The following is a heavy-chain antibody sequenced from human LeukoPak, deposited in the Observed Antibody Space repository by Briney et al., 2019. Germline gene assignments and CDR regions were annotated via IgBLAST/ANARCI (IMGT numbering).Heavy chain of an antibody. J-gene: IGHJ3*02. CDR2: IYTSGST. Sequence: SETLSLTCTVSGGSISSYYWSWIRQPAGKGLEWIRRIYTSGSTNYNPSLKSRVTMSVDTSKNQFSLKLSSVTAADTAVYYCAREGVTSSMGAFDIWGQGTMVTVSS. CDR3: AREGVTSSMGAFDI. V-gene: IGHV4-4*07. CDR1: GGSISSYY. D-gene: IGHD2-2*01.